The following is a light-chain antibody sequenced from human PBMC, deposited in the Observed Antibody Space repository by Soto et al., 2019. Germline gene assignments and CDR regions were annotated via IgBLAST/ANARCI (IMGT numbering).Light chain of an antibody. J-gene: IGLJ1*01. Sequence: QSALTQPASVSGSPGQSITISCTGTSSDVGGYNYVSWYQHHPGNAPRRMIYAVSNRPSGVSNRFSGSKSGNTASLTISGLQAEDEADYYCTSYTTSSTPGVFGTGTKLTVL. CDR1: SSDVGGYNY. CDR3: TSYTTSSTPGV. V-gene: IGLV2-14*01. CDR2: AVS.